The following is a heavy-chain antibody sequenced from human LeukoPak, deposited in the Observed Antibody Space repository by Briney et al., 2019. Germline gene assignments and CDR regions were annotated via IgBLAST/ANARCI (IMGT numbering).Heavy chain of an antibody. CDR1: GGSISSYY. J-gene: IGHJ6*02. Sequence: SETLSLTCTVFGGSISSYYWSWIRQPAGKGLEWIGRIYTSGSTNYNPSLKSRVTMSVDTSKNQFSLKLSSVTAADTAVYYCAREEIVVVPAATNYYYGMDVWGQGTTVTVSS. V-gene: IGHV4-4*07. CDR2: IYTSGST. CDR3: AREEIVVVPAATNYYYGMDV. D-gene: IGHD2-2*01.